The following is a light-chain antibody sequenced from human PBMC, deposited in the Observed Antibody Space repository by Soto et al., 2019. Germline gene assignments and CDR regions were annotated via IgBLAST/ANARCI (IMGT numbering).Light chain of an antibody. CDR1: QSISSW. CDR3: QQYNSSPLT. CDR2: KAS. V-gene: IGKV1-5*03. Sequence: DIQMTQSPSTLSASVGDRVTITCRASQSISSWLAWYKQKPGKAPKLLIYKASSLESGVPSRFSGSGSGTEFTLTISSLQPDDFATYYCQQYNSSPLTFGGGTKVDIK. J-gene: IGKJ4*01.